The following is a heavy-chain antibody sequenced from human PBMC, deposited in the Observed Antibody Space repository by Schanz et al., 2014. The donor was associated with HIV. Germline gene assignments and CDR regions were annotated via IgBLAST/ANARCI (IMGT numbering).Heavy chain of an antibody. D-gene: IGHD5-18*01. J-gene: IGHJ4*02. CDR3: AREYSTWDRHFDY. V-gene: IGHV1-18*01. CDR1: GYTFIKYD. CDR2: ISLYSGDT. Sequence: QVQLVQSGAEVKKPGASVKVSCKASGYTFIKYDISWVRQAPGQGPEWVGWISLYSGDTNYAQKFQGRITLTTDSPTNTAYLELRSLTSDDTAVYYCAREYSTWDRHFDYWGQGTLVTVSP.